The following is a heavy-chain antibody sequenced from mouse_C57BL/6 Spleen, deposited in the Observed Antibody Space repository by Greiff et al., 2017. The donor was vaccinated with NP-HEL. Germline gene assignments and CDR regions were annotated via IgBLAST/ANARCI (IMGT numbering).Heavy chain of an antibody. V-gene: IGHV1-15*01. Sequence: QVQLKESGAELVRPGASVTLSCKASGYTFTDYEMHWVKQTPVHGLEWIGAIDPETGGTAYNQKFKGKAILTADKSSSTAYMELRSLTSEDSAVYYCTRQVLLAYWGQGTLVTVSA. CDR2: IDPETGGT. J-gene: IGHJ3*01. CDR3: TRQVLLAY. CDR1: GYTFTDYE.